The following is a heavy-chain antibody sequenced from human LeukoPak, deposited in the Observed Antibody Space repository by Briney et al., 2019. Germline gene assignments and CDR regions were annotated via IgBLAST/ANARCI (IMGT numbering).Heavy chain of an antibody. CDR2: ISRSGTTT. J-gene: IGHJ4*02. Sequence: GGSLRLSCVASGFTFSSYEMNWVRQAPGKGLEWVSYISRSGTTTFYADSVKGRFTISRDNAKNTLYLQMNSLRAEDTAVYYCAKDPTHVDTAMGDYWGQGTLVTVSS. CDR3: AKDPTHVDTAMGDY. D-gene: IGHD5-18*01. CDR1: GFTFSSYE. V-gene: IGHV3-48*03.